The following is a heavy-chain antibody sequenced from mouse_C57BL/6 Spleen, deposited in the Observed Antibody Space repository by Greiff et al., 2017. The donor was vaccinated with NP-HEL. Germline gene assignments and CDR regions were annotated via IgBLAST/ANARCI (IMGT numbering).Heavy chain of an antibody. V-gene: IGHV1-52*01. Sequence: VKLQQPGAELVRPGSSVKLSCKASGYTFTSYWMHWVKQRPIQGLEWIGNIDPSDSETHYNQKFKDKATLTVDKSSSTAYMQLSSLTSEDSAVYYCARVTTDWYFDVWGTGTTVTVSS. D-gene: IGHD1-1*01. J-gene: IGHJ1*03. CDR2: IDPSDSET. CDR1: GYTFTSYW. CDR3: ARVTTDWYFDV.